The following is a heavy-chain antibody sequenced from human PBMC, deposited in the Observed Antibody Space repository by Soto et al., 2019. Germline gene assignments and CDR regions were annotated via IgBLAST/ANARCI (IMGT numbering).Heavy chain of an antibody. J-gene: IGHJ6*02. CDR1: GGSISSYY. V-gene: IGHV4-59*01. Sequence: SETLSLTCTVSGGSISSYYWSWIRQPPGKGLEWIGYIYYSGSANYNPSLKSRVTISVDTSKNQFSLKLSSVTAADTAVYYCASERRIQLSYGMDVWGQGTTVTVSS. D-gene: IGHD5-18*01. CDR2: IYYSGSA. CDR3: ASERRIQLSYGMDV.